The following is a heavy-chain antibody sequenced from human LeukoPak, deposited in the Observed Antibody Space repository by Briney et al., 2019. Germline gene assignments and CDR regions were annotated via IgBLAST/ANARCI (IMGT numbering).Heavy chain of an antibody. D-gene: IGHD6-13*01. CDR1: GGSISSSNW. V-gene: IGHV4-4*02. Sequence: PSETLSLTCAVSGGSISSSNWWSWVRQPPGKGLEGIEEIYHSGSTNYNPSLKSRVTISVDKSKNQFSLKLSSVTAADTAVYYCARVGTSSWSKLGWFDPWGQGNPVTVSS. J-gene: IGHJ5*02. CDR2: IYHSGST. CDR3: ARVGTSSWSKLGWFDP.